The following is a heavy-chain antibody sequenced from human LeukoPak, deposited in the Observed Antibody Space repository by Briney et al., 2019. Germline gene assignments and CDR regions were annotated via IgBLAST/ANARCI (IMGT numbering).Heavy chain of an antibody. CDR3: VKDSEATFDY. CDR2: ISTTGSSI. J-gene: IGHJ4*01. Sequence: PGGSLRLSCAASGFIFSNYDMNWVRQAPGKGLEWISYISTTGSSIFYADSVEGRFTISRDNAKNSLYLRMNSLRADDTAIYYCVKDSEATFDYWGHGILVTVSS. V-gene: IGHV3-48*03. CDR1: GFIFSNYD.